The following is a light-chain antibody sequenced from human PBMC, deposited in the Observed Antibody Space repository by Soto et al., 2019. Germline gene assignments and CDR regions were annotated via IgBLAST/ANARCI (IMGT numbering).Light chain of an antibody. CDR2: GAS. CDR1: QSVSGS. Sequence: EIVMTQSPATLSVSPGERATLSCRASQSVSGSLAWYQQKPGQAPRLLIYGASTRATGIPARFSGSGSGTELTRTISRPKYEDFEVYYCQKYNNWPMLTFGGGTKVEIK. CDR3: QKYNNWPMLT. V-gene: IGKV3-15*01. J-gene: IGKJ4*01.